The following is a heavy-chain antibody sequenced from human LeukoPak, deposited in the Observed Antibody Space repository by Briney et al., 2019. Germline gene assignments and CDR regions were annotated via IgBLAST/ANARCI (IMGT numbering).Heavy chain of an antibody. CDR1: GGSISSGDYY. Sequence: SETLSLTCTVSGGSISSGDYYWSWIRQPPGKGLEWIRYIYYSGSTYYNPSLKSRVTISVDTSKNQFSLKLSSVTAADTAVYYCARVREDSSGYYDWYFDLWGRGTLVTVSS. J-gene: IGHJ2*01. CDR2: IYYSGST. CDR3: ARVREDSSGYYDWYFDL. D-gene: IGHD3-22*01. V-gene: IGHV4-30-4*01.